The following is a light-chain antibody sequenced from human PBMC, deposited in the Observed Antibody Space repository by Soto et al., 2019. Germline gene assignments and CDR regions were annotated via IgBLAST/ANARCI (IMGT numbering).Light chain of an antibody. V-gene: IGKV3-15*01. CDR3: QQYNNWPVT. J-gene: IGKJ5*01. Sequence: EIALTEPASALSVCPGERATLSCRASQSVSSNLAWYQQKPGQAPRLLIYGASTRATGIPARFSGSGSGTEFTLTISSLQSEDFAVYYCQQYNNWPVTFGQGTRLEI. CDR2: GAS. CDR1: QSVSSN.